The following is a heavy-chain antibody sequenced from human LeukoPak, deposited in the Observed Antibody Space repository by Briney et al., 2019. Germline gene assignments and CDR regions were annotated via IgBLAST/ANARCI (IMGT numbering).Heavy chain of an antibody. V-gene: IGHV3-23*01. J-gene: IGHJ3*02. Sequence: GGSLRLSCAASGFTFSSYAMSWVRQAPGKGLEWVSAISGSGGSTYYADSVKGRFTISRDNSKNTLYLQMNSLRAEDTAVYYCAKDYSPYQLPGDAFDIWGQGTMVTVSS. D-gene: IGHD2-2*01. CDR2: ISGSGGST. CDR1: GFTFSSYA. CDR3: AKDYSPYQLPGDAFDI.